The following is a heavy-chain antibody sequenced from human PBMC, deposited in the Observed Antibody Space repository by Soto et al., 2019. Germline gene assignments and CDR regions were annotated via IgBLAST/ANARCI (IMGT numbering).Heavy chain of an antibody. CDR1: GFTFSSYG. J-gene: IGHJ4*02. V-gene: IGHV3-33*01. CDR2: IWYDGSNK. D-gene: IGHD1-26*01. CDR3: ARGTLSVVGATPDY. Sequence: TGGSLRLSCAASGFTFSSYGMHWVRQAPGKGLEWVAVIWYDGSNKYYADSVKGRFTISRDNSKNTLYLQMNSLRAEDTAVYYCARGTLSVVGATPDYWGQGTLVTVSS.